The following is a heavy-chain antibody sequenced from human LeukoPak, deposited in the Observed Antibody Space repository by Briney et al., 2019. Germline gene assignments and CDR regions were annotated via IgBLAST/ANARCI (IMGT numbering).Heavy chain of an antibody. D-gene: IGHD1-26*01. CDR3: ARSEWELGPFYL. V-gene: IGHV4-4*02. J-gene: IGHJ4*02. Sequence: GSLRLSCAASGFTFSSYAMSWVRQTPGKGLEWIGEIYHSGSTNYNPSLKSRVTISVDKSKNQFSLKLSSVTAADTAVYYCARSEWELGPFYLWGQGTLVTVSS. CDR1: GFTFSSYAM. CDR2: IYHSGST.